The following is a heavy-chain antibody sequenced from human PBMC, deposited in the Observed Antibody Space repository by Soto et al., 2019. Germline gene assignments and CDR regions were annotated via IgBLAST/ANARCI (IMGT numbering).Heavy chain of an antibody. CDR1: GFTFSSYG. CDR3: AKDGSGDYGDYDLDY. CDR2: ISYEGSNK. J-gene: IGHJ4*02. D-gene: IGHD4-17*01. Sequence: QVQLVESGGGVVQPGRSLRLSCAASGFTFSSYGMHWVRQAPGKGLEWVAVISYEGSNKYYADSVKGRFTISRDNSKNTLYLQMNSLRAEDTAVYYCAKDGSGDYGDYDLDYWGQGTLVTVSS. V-gene: IGHV3-30*18.